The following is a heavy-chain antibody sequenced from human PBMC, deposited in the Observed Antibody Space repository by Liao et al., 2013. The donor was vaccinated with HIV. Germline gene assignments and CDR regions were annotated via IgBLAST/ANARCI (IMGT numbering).Heavy chain of an antibody. CDR2: IYTSGST. D-gene: IGHD6-6*01. CDR3: ARVIAAPPGYYYYYMDV. J-gene: IGHJ6*03. V-gene: IGHV4-59*10. CDR1: GGSISSSSYY. Sequence: QVQLQQWGAGLLKPSETLSLTCAVSGGSISSSSYYWGWIRQPPGKGLEWIGRIYTSGSTNYNPSLKSRVTMSVDTSKNQFSLKLSSVTAADTAVYYCARVIAAPPGYYYYYMDVWGKGTTVTVSS.